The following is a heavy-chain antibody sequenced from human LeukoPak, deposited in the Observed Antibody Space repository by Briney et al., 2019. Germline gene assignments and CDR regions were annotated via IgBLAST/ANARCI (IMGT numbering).Heavy chain of an antibody. CDR2: ISGSGGST. V-gene: IGHV3-23*01. CDR1: GFTFSSYA. CDR3: AATLARRYSYDSSGYYSDYGMDV. J-gene: IGHJ6*02. D-gene: IGHD3-22*01. Sequence: GGSLRLSCAASGFTFSSYAMSWVRQAPGKGLEWVSTISGSGGSTYYAESAKGRFTISRDNSKNTLYLQMNSLRAEDTAVYYCAATLARRYSYDSSGYYSDYGMDVWGQGTTVTVSS.